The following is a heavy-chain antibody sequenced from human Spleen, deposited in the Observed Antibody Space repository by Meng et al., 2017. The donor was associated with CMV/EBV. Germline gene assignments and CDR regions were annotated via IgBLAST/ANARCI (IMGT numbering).Heavy chain of an antibody. D-gene: IGHD5-18*01. Sequence: ASVKVSCKASGHTFTSYGISWVRQAPGQGLEWMGWISAYNGNTNYAQKLQGRVTMTTDTSTSTAYMELRSLRSDDTAVYYCARDRRLQLWLRTEVDAFDIWGQGTMVTVSS. V-gene: IGHV1-18*01. CDR3: ARDRRLQLWLRTEVDAFDI. J-gene: IGHJ3*02. CDR1: GHTFTSYG. CDR2: ISAYNGNT.